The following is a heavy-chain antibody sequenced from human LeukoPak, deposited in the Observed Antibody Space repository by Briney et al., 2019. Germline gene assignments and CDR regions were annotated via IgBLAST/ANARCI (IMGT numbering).Heavy chain of an antibody. J-gene: IGHJ6*03. CDR3: ARGSDATYYYYMDV. CDR1: RFTFSSYG. Sequence: GGSLRLSCAASRFTFSSYGMNWVRQAPGKGLEWVSSISGGSFIYYADSMKGRFTISRDNAKNSLYLQMNSLRAEDTAVYYCARGSDATYYYYMDVWGRGTTVTVSS. V-gene: IGHV3-21*06. D-gene: IGHD5-24*01. CDR2: ISGGSFI.